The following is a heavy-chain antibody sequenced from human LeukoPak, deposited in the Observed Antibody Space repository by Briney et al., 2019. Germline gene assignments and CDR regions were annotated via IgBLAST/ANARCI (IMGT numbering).Heavy chain of an antibody. Sequence: PSETLSLTCAVYGGSFSGYYWSWIRQPPGKGLEWIGEINHSGSTNYNPSLKSRVTISVDTSKNQFSLKLSSMTAADTAVYYCARVPRPDIVVVPAAYNWFDPWGQGTLVTVSS. CDR1: GGSFSGYY. D-gene: IGHD2-2*01. J-gene: IGHJ5*02. V-gene: IGHV4-34*01. CDR2: INHSGST. CDR3: ARVPRPDIVVVPAAYNWFDP.